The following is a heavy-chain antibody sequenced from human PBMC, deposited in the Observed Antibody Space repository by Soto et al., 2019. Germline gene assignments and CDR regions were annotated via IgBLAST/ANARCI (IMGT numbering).Heavy chain of an antibody. J-gene: IGHJ6*02. Sequence: QVQLVQSGAEVKKPGASVKVSCKASGYTFTSYGISWVRQAPGQGLEWMGWISAYNGNTNYAQKLQGRVTMTTDTATRPAYMELRSLRSEDTAVYYCARDRPRGPKTCYYYGMDVWGQGTTGTVSS. CDR1: GYTFTSYG. CDR2: ISAYNGNT. V-gene: IGHV1-18*01. CDR3: ARDRPRGPKTCYYYGMDV.